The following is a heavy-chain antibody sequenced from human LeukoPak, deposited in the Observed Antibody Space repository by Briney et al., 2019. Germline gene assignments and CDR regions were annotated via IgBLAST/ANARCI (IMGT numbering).Heavy chain of an antibody. CDR2: IYYSGST. V-gene: IGHV4-59*01. J-gene: IGHJ5*02. D-gene: IGHD3-10*01. CDR3: ARERVRGDAGWENWFDP. CDR1: GGSISSYY. Sequence: PSETLSLTCTVSGGSISSYYWSWLRQPPGKGLEWIGYIYYSGSTNYSPSLKSRVTISVDTSKNQFSLKLSSVTAADTAVYYCARERVRGDAGWENWFDPWGQGTLVTVSS.